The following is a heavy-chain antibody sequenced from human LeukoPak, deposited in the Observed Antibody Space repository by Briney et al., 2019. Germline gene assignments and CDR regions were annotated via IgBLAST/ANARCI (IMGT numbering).Heavy chain of an antibody. CDR1: GFTFSSYS. CDR3: ARERFYGDYFDY. V-gene: IGHV3-48*01. CDR2: ISSSGSTI. J-gene: IGHJ4*02. Sequence: HPGGSLRLSCAASGFTFSSYSMNWVRQAPGKGLEWVSYISSSGSTIYYADSVKGRFTISRDNAKDSLYLQMNSLRAEDTAVYYCARERFYGDYFDYWGQGTLVIVSS. D-gene: IGHD4-17*01.